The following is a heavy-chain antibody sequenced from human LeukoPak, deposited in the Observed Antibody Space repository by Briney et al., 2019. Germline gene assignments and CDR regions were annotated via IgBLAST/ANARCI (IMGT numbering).Heavy chain of an antibody. D-gene: IGHD3-16*01. CDR2: FGTRSSSI. Sequence: GGSLRLSCAASEFTFSSYSMNWVRQAPGKGLEWVSSFGTRSSSIYYAHSVAGRFIVSRDNAKNSLFLQMNRLRAEDTAVYYCARENDQGFDYWGQGTLVTVSS. V-gene: IGHV3-21*01. J-gene: IGHJ4*02. CDR1: EFTFSSYS. CDR3: ARENDQGFDY.